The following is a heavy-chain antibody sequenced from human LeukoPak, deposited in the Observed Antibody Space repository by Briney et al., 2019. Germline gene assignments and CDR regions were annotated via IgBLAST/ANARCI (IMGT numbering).Heavy chain of an antibody. V-gene: IGHV3-21*01. CDR3: ARDTYHGSGTLWDPFDC. CDR2: ISSSSSYI. D-gene: IGHD3-10*01. Sequence: GGSLRLSCAASGFTFSSYSMNWVRQAPGKGLEWVSYISSSSSYIYYADSVKGRFTISRDNAKNSLSLQMNSLRAEDTAVYYCARDTYHGSGTLWDPFDCWGQGTLVTVSS. J-gene: IGHJ4*02. CDR1: GFTFSSYS.